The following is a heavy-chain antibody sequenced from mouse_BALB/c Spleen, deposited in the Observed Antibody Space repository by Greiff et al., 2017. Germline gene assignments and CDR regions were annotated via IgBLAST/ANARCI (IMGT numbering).Heavy chain of an antibody. CDR1: GFTFSSYG. V-gene: IGHV5-6-3*01. CDR3: ARDKYGNYDY. Sequence: DVQLVESGGGLVQPGGSLKLSCAASGFTFSSYGMSWVRQTPDKRLELVATINSNGGSTYYPDSVKGRFTISRDNAKNTLYLQMSSLKSEDTAMYYCARDKYGNYDYWGQGTTLTVSS. CDR2: INSNGGST. D-gene: IGHD2-10*02. J-gene: IGHJ2*01.